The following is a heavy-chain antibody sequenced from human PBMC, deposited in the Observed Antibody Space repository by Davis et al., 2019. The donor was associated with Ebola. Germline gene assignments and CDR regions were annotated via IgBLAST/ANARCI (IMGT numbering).Heavy chain of an antibody. D-gene: IGHD5-18*01. Sequence: GESLKISCAASGFTFSSYAMSWVRQAPGKGLEWVSAISGSGGSTYYADSVKGRFTISRDNSKNTLYLQMNSLRAEDTAVYYCARLEAWIQLWPIAGPYYYGMDVWGKGTTVTVSS. CDR3: ARLEAWIQLWPIAGPYYYGMDV. J-gene: IGHJ6*04. V-gene: IGHV3-23*01. CDR2: ISGSGGST. CDR1: GFTFSSYA.